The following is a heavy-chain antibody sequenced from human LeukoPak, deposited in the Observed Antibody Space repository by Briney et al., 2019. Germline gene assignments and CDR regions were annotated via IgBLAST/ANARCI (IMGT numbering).Heavy chain of an antibody. D-gene: IGHD2-21*02. Sequence: GGSLRLSCAASGFTFSNYAMHWVRQAPGKGLEWVAVMSYDGTNKYYPDSVKGRFTISRDNSYNTLYLQMDSLTAEDTAVYYCAKESTAYYYYGMHVWGQGTTVTVSS. CDR3: AKESTAYYYYGMHV. J-gene: IGHJ6*02. V-gene: IGHV3-30*18. CDR1: GFTFSNYA. CDR2: MSYDGTNK.